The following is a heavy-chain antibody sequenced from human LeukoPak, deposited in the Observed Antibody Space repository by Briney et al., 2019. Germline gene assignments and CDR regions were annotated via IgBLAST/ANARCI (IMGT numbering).Heavy chain of an antibody. D-gene: IGHD4-17*01. Sequence: GGSLRLSCAASGFTLSDYWMHWVRHAPGGGLVWVSQINRDGSKTNYAESVRGRFTISRDNAKNTLYLQMSTLRAEDTAVYYCARRASYGDLGYWGQGTLVTASS. V-gene: IGHV3-74*01. CDR3: ARRASYGDLGY. CDR1: GFTLSDYW. CDR2: INRDGSKT. J-gene: IGHJ4*02.